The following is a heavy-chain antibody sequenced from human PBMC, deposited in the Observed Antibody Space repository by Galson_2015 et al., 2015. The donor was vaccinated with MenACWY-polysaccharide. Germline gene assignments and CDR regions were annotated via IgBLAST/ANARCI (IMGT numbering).Heavy chain of an antibody. CDR2: IFHSGTT. J-gene: IGHJ4*02. Sequence: TLSLTCAVSGYSIRSGYFWGWIRQPPGKGLEWIASIFHSGTTYYNPSLKSRVTISVDTSKNQFSLKLSSVTAADTAVYYCARVEKYSGSFYILYWGQGTLVTVSS. CDR3: ARVEKYSGSFYILY. V-gene: IGHV4-38-2*01. CDR1: GYSIRSGYF. D-gene: IGHD1-26*01.